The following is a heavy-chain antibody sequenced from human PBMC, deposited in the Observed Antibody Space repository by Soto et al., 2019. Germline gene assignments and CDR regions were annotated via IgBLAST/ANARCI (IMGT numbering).Heavy chain of an antibody. V-gene: IGHV3-30-3*01. CDR2: ISYDGSNK. D-gene: IGHD1-26*01. Sequence: GGPLRLSXGAAGFTFSSYAMHWVSQTQGKGLEWVAVISYDGSNKYYADSVKGRFTISRDNSKNTLYLQVSSLRAEDTAVYYCARDFHPSNSGSYDLLFQHWGQGTLVTVSS. CDR3: ARDFHPSNSGSYDLLFQH. J-gene: IGHJ1*01. CDR1: GFTFSSYA.